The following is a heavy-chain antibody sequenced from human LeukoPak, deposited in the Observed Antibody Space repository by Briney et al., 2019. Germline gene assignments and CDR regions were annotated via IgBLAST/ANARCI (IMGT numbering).Heavy chain of an antibody. CDR1: GFTFSSYA. V-gene: IGHV3-23*01. J-gene: IGHJ4*02. CDR2: ISGSGGST. D-gene: IGHD3-9*01. Sequence: GGSPRLSCAASGFTFSSYAMSWVRQAPGKGLEWVSAISGSGGSTYYADSVKGRFTISRDNSKNTLHLQMNSLRAEDTAVYYCAKMGPEAYYDILTGENYFNYWGQGTLVTVSS. CDR3: AKMGPEAYYDILTGENYFNY.